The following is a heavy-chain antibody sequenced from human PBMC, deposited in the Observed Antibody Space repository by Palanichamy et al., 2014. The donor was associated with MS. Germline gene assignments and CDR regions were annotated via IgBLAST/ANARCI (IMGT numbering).Heavy chain of an antibody. CDR3: ARPLGGSGSYYF. CDR1: GGSISSSSYY. V-gene: IGHV4-39*01. D-gene: IGHD3-10*01. Sequence: QLQLQESGPGLVKASETLSLSCIVSGGSISSSSYYWGWIRQPPGKGLEWIGSIYYSGSTYYNPSLKSRVTISVDTSKNQFSLKLSSVTAADTAVYYCARPLGGSGSYYFWGQGTLVTVSS. J-gene: IGHJ4*02. CDR2: IYYSGST.